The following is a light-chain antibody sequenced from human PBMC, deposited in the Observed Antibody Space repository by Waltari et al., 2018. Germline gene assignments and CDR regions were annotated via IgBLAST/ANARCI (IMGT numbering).Light chain of an antibody. V-gene: IGKV1-5*03. Sequence: DIQMTQSPSTLSASVGDRVTITCRASQRVKNNLDWYQQKPGKAPTVVINKSSRLESGVPSRFSGSGYGTEFTLTISSLQPDDFATYYCQEYDTLPVTFGGGTKVEIK. J-gene: IGKJ4*01. CDR2: KSS. CDR1: QRVKNN. CDR3: QEYDTLPVT.